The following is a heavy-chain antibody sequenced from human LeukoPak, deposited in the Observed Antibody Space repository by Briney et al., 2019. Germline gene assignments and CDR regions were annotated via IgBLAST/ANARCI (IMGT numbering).Heavy chain of an antibody. J-gene: IGHJ3*02. D-gene: IGHD3-22*01. CDR2: IYYTGST. CDR1: GGSMSNYY. Sequence: PWETLSLTCTVSGGSMSNYYWSWIRQPPGEGLEWIVYIYYTGSTNYNPSLKSRVTISVDTSKNQFSLKLSSVTAADTALYYCARNYTMTHAFDIWGQGTLVTVSS. V-gene: IGHV4-59*01. CDR3: ARNYTMTHAFDI.